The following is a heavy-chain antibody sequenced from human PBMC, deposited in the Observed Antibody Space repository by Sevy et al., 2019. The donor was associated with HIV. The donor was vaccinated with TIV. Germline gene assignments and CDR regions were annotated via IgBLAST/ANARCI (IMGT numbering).Heavy chain of an antibody. V-gene: IGHV4-39*01. D-gene: IGHD6-13*01. Sequence: SETLSLTCTVSGGSISSSSYYWGWIRQPPGKGLEWIGSIYYSGSTYYNPSLKSRVTISVDTSKNQFSLKLSSVTAADTAVYYCAHGDSSSWTTPDYFDYWGQGTLVTVSS. CDR1: GGSISSSSYY. J-gene: IGHJ4*02. CDR3: AHGDSSSWTTPDYFDY. CDR2: IYYSGST.